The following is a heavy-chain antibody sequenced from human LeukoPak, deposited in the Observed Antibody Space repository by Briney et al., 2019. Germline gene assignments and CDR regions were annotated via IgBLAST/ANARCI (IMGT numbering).Heavy chain of an antibody. V-gene: IGHV3-23*01. CDR2: ISGSGGST. CDR3: ARDYYDSSGYYYGDYHYYYAMDV. CDR1: GFTFSSYA. Sequence: GGSLRLSCAASGFTFSSYAMSWVRQAPGKGQEWVSAISGSGGSTYYADSVKGRFTISRDNAKNTLYLQMSSLRAEDTAVYYCARDYYDSSGYYYGDYHYYYAMDVWGQGTTVTVSS. J-gene: IGHJ6*02. D-gene: IGHD3-22*01.